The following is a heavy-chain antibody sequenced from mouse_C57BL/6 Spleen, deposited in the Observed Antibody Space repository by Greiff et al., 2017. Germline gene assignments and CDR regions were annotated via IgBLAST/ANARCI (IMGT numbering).Heavy chain of an antibody. V-gene: IGHV1-55*01. J-gene: IGHJ4*01. Sequence: QVQLQQPGAELMKPGASVKMSCKASGYTFTSYWITWVKQRPGQGLEWIGDIYPGSGSTNYNEKFKSKATLTVDTSSSTVYMQLSSLTSEDSAVYYCAREYNAMDYWGQGTSVTVSS. CDR2: IYPGSGST. CDR3: AREYNAMDY. CDR1: GYTFTSYW. D-gene: IGHD2-10*02.